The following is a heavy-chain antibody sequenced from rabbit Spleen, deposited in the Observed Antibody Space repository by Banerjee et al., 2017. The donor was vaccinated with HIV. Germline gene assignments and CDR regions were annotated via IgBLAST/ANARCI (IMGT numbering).Heavy chain of an antibody. V-gene: IGHV1S40*01. CDR3: AKDLDGVIGWNFGW. Sequence: QSLEESGGDLVKPGASLTLTCTASGFSLSNIYYICWVRQAPGKGLEWIACIYAGDGSTVDESWAKGRFTISKTSSTTVTLQVTRLTAADTAAYFCAKDLDGVIGWNFGWWGPGTLVTVS. CDR1: GFSLSNIYY. D-gene: IGHD1-1*01. CDR2: IYAGDGST. J-gene: IGHJ4*01.